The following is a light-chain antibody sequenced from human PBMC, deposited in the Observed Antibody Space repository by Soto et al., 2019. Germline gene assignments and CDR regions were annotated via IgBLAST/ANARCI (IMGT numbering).Light chain of an antibody. CDR2: AAS. CDR1: QSFRVL. V-gene: IGKV3-20*01. Sequence: EVVLTQSPVTLSLSPGERATLSCRASQSFRVLLAWYQQKPGQAPRLLIFAASSRATRVPDRFSGSGSGKDFTLTITRLEPEDSAIYYCQQYGRSPHSFGRGTHLEIK. J-gene: IGKJ2*03. CDR3: QQYGRSPHS.